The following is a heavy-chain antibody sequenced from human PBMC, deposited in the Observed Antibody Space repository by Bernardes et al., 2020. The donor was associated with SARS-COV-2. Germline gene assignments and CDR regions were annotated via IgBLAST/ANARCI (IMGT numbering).Heavy chain of an antibody. V-gene: IGHV4-61*02. CDR1: GGSISSGSYY. CDR3: ARSPHDILTGYYWDHDAFDI. D-gene: IGHD3-9*01. CDR2: IYTSGST. Sequence: SETLSLTCTVSGGSISSGSYYWSWIRQPAGMGLEWIGRIYTSGSTNYNPSLKSRVTISVDTSKNQFSLKLSSVTAADTAVYYCARSPHDILTGYYWDHDAFDIWGQGTMVTVSS. J-gene: IGHJ3*02.